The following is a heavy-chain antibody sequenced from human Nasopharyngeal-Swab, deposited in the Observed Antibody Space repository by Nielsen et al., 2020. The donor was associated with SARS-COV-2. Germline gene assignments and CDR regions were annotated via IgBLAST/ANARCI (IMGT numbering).Heavy chain of an antibody. J-gene: IGHJ6*02. CDR2: IYPRDSDT. CDR1: GYSFTSYW. V-gene: IGHV5-51*01. D-gene: IGHD5-12*01. CDR3: VRPEGVATSFKYYFQYGMDV. Sequence: GESLKISCEASGYSFTSYWIAWVRQMPGKGLEWMGIIYPRDSDTCYTPSFQGQVTISADKSISTAYLQWSSLKASDTAMYYCVRPEGVATSFKYYFQYGMDVWGQGTMVTVPS.